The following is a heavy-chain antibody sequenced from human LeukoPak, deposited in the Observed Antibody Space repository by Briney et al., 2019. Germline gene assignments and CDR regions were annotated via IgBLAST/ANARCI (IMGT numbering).Heavy chain of an antibody. V-gene: IGHV1-8*01. CDR2: MNPNSGNT. D-gene: IGHD5-18*01. Sequence: ASVKVSCKASGYTFTSHDINWVRQATGQGLEWMGWMNPNSGNTGHAQKFQGRVTMTRNTSISTVYMELGSLRSEDTAVYYCARRYSYAFDYWGQGTLVTVSS. CDR3: ARRYSYAFDY. CDR1: GYTFTSHD. J-gene: IGHJ4*02.